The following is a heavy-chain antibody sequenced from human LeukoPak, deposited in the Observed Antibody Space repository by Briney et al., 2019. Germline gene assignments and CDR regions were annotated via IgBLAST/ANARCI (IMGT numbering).Heavy chain of an antibody. J-gene: IGHJ4*02. CDR1: GFTFSSYS. D-gene: IGHD6-19*01. Sequence: GASLRLSCAASGFTFSSYSVNWVRQAPGKGLEWVSSISSSSSYIYYADSVKGRFTISRDNAKNSLYLQMNSLRAEDTAVYYCARPAGSSGWYWWGQGTLVTVSS. CDR2: ISSSSSYI. CDR3: ARPAGSSGWYW. V-gene: IGHV3-21*01.